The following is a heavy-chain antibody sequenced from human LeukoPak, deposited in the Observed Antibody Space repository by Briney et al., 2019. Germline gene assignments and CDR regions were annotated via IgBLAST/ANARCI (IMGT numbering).Heavy chain of an antibody. J-gene: IGHJ4*02. D-gene: IGHD3-22*01. CDR1: GYSISSGYY. V-gene: IGHV4-38-2*02. CDR2: IYHSGST. Sequence: KPSETLSLTCTVSGYSISSGYYWGWIRQPPGKGLEWIGSIYHSGSTYYNPSLKSRVTISVDTSKNQFSLKLSSVTAADTAVYYCARETYYYDSTYYFDYWGQGTLVTVSS. CDR3: ARETYYYDSTYYFDY.